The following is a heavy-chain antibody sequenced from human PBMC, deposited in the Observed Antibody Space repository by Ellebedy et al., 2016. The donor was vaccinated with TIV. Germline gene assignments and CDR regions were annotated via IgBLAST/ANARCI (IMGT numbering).Heavy chain of an antibody. V-gene: IGHV3-30*02. CDR3: AKAPQGVAGIYYFDS. CDR1: GFSFSSYG. CDR2: IRYGGSNT. Sequence: PGGSLTLSCAASGFSFSSYGMHWVRQAPGKGLEWVAFIRYGGSNTYSADSVKGRFTISRDDSQSTLYLQMNILTTDDTAVYYCAKAPQGVAGIYYFDSWGQGTLVTVSS. J-gene: IGHJ4*02. D-gene: IGHD6-19*01.